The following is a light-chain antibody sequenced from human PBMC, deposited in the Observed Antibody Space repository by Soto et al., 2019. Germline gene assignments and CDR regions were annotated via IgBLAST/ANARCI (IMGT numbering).Light chain of an antibody. CDR2: AAS. J-gene: IGKJ1*01. V-gene: IGKV1-39*01. CDR1: ENIANY. CDR3: QQSYIVPLT. Sequence: DVHLTQSPSSLHASVGDRITITCRATENIANYLNWYQLTPGKAPKLLIHAASTLHSGVPSRFSGGGSGTDFTLTITGLQPQDFATYSCQQSYIVPLTFGQGTKVEV.